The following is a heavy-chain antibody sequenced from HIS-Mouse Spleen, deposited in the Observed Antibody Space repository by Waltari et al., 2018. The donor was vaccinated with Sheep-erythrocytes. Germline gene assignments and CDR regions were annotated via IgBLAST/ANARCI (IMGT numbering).Heavy chain of an antibody. CDR1: RGSISRGGYY. CDR2: IYYSEST. V-gene: IGHV4-31*03. CDR3: ARLITMVRGVTWYFDL. D-gene: IGHD3-10*01. Sequence: QVQLQESGPGLVKPSQTLSLTCTVPRGSISRGGYYWRWIRQHPGKGLEWIGYIYYSESTYYNPSLKSRVTISVDTSKNQFSLKLSSVTAADTAVYYCARLITMVRGVTWYFDLWGRGTLVTVSS. J-gene: IGHJ2*01.